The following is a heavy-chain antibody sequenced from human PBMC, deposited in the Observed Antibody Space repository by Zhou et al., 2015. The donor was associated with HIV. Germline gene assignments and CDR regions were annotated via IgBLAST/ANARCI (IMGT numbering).Heavy chain of an antibody. D-gene: IGHD3-3*01. CDR2: IIPIFGTA. CDR3: ARSAIIGITIFGVVPQDGYYYGMDV. J-gene: IGHJ6*02. CDR1: GGTFSSYA. V-gene: IGHV1-69*06. Sequence: QVQLVQSGAEVKKPGSSVKVSCKASGGTFSSYAISWVRQAPGQGLEWMGGIIPIFGTANYAQKFQGRVTITADKSTSTAYMELSSLRSEDTAVYYCARSAIIGITIFGVVPQDGYYYGMDVWGQGTTVTVSS.